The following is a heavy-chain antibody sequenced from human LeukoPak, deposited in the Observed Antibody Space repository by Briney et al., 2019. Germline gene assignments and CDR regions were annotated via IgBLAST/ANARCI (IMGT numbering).Heavy chain of an antibody. Sequence: GGSLRLTCAASGFTFSSSAMNWVRQAPGKGLELVSTISICCDDTYYAESVKGRFTISRDNSKNTLYLRMNSLRAEDTAVYFCANPEWGTYLVGFDYWGQGTLVTVSS. CDR1: GFTFSSSA. CDR3: ANPEWGTYLVGFDY. V-gene: IGHV3-23*01. CDR2: ISICCDDT. D-gene: IGHD1-26*01. J-gene: IGHJ4*02.